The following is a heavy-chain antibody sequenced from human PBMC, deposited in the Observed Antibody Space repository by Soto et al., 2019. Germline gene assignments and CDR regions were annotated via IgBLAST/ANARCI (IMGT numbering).Heavy chain of an antibody. Sequence: SETLSLTCAVSGYSISSSNWWGWIRQPPGKGLEWIGYIYYSGTTYYNPSLKSRVTMSVDASKNQFSLQLSSVTAADTAVYYCARGRLLPAVNFDYWGQGALVTVSS. V-gene: IGHV4-28*03. CDR3: ARGRLLPAVNFDY. J-gene: IGHJ4*02. CDR1: GYSISSSNW. D-gene: IGHD2-2*01. CDR2: IYYSGTT.